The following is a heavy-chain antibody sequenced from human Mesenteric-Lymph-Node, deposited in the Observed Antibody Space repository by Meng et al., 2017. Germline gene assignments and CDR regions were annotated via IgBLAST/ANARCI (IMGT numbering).Heavy chain of an antibody. Sequence: ASVKVSCKASGYTFTSYAMHWVRQAPGQRLEWMGWINAGNGNTKYSQKFQGRVTITRDTSASTAYMELSSLRSEDTAVYYCARNLVSGVVVVAYPDYWGQGTLVTVSS. CDR2: INAGNGNT. CDR3: ARNLVSGVVVVAYPDY. CDR1: GYTFTSYA. V-gene: IGHV1-3*01. D-gene: IGHD2-15*01. J-gene: IGHJ4*02.